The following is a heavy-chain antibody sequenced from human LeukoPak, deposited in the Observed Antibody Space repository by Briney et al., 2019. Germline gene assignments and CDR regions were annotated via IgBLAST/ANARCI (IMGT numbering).Heavy chain of an antibody. J-gene: IGHJ4*02. CDR3: ARDSGFSGTQRGEY. CDR1: GFTFSSYS. CDR2: ISSSSGNI. Sequence: GGSLRLSCAASGFTFSSYSMNWVRQAPGKGLEWVSYISSSSGNIYYADSVKGRFTISRDNAKTSLYLQMNSLRAEDTAVYYCARDSGFSGTQRGEYWGQGTLVTVSS. V-gene: IGHV3-48*01. D-gene: IGHD3/OR15-3a*01.